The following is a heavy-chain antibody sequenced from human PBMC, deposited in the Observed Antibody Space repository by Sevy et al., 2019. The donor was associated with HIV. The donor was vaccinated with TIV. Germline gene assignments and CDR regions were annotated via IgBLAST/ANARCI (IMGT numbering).Heavy chain of an antibody. V-gene: IGHV3-74*01. Sequence: GGSLRLSCAASRFTFSSYLMHWVRQAPGKGPVWVSRINSDGSSTSYADSVKGRFTISRDNARNTLYFEMNSLRSEDTAVYYCARGQGYWGQGTLVTVSS. CDR2: INSDGSST. CDR3: ARGQGY. CDR1: RFTFSSYL. J-gene: IGHJ4*02.